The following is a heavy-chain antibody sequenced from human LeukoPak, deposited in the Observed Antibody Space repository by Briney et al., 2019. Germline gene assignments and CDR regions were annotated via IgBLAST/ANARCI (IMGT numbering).Heavy chain of an antibody. CDR2: IIPILGIA. D-gene: IGHD5-18*01. CDR3: ARDVGGYSYGSIDY. V-gene: IGHV1-69*04. CDR1: GATLSSYA. Sequence: SVKVSSKASGATLSSYAISWVRKAPGQGLEWMGRIIPILGIANYAQKFQGRVTTTADKSTSTAYMELSSLRSEDTAVYYCARDVGGYSYGSIDYWGQGTLVTVSS. J-gene: IGHJ4*02.